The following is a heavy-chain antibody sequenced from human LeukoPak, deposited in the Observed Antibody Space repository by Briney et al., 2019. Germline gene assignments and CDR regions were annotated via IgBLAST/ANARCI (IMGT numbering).Heavy chain of an antibody. J-gene: IGHJ6*03. CDR2: IIHSGSP. CDR3: ARDGMLGYCSGGSCYSPYYYYYMDV. Sequence: SETLSLTCAVYGGSFSGYYWSWIRQPPGKGLEWIGEIIHSGSPNYNPSLKSRVTMSIDTSKNQFSLQLNSVTPEDTAVYYCARDGMLGYCSGGSCYSPYYYYYMDVWGKGTTVTVSS. CDR1: GGSFSGYY. V-gene: IGHV4-34*12. D-gene: IGHD2-15*01.